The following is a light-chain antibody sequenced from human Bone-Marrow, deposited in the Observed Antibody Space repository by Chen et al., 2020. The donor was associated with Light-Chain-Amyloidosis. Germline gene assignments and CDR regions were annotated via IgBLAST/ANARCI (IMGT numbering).Light chain of an antibody. Sequence: IVMTQSPLSLTVTPGEPASISCRSSQSLLHSNGYNYLDWYLQKPGQSPQLLIYLGSNRASGVPDRFSGSGSGTDFTLKISRVEAEDVGVYYCMQALQTLFGQGTKLEIK. J-gene: IGKJ2*01. CDR1: QSLLHSNGYNY. V-gene: IGKV2-28*01. CDR2: LGS. CDR3: MQALQTL.